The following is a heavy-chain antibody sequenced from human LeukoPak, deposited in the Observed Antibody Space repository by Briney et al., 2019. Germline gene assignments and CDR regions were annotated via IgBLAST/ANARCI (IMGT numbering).Heavy chain of an antibody. J-gene: IGHJ4*02. V-gene: IGHV4-59*01. CDR2: IYYSGST. CDR1: GGSIRSYY. Sequence: SETRSLTCTVSGGSIRSYYWSWTRQPPGKGLEWIGYIYYSGSTNYNPSLKSRVSISVDTSKNQFSLKLSSVTAADTAVYYCARTGSTVTMLYPFVQRGEGTIVSVSS. D-gene: IGHD4-17*01. CDR3: ARTGSTVTMLYPFVQ.